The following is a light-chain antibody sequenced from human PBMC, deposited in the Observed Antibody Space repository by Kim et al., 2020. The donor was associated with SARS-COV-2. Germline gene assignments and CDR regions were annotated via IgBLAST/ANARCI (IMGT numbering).Light chain of an antibody. Sequence: DIVMTQSPDSLAVSLGERATINCKSSQSVLYSSNNKNYLAWYQQKPRQPPKLLIYWASTRESGVPDRFSGSGSGTDFTLTISSLQAEDVAVYYCQQYSSTPPTFGQGTKLEI. CDR1: QSVLYSSNNKNY. V-gene: IGKV4-1*01. CDR3: QQYSSTPPT. J-gene: IGKJ2*01. CDR2: WAS.